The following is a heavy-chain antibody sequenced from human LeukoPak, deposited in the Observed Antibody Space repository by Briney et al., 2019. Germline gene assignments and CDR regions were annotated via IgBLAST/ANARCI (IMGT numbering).Heavy chain of an antibody. V-gene: IGHV1-69*05. J-gene: IGHJ4*02. Sequence: GASVKVSCKASGYTFTSYGISWVRQAPGQGLEWMGGIIPIFGTANYAQKFQGRVTITTDESTSTAYMELSSLRSEDTAVYYCATPGLRFLEWSLFDYWGQGTLVTVSS. CDR3: ATPGLRFLEWSLFDY. CDR1: GYTFTSYG. D-gene: IGHD3-3*01. CDR2: IIPIFGTA.